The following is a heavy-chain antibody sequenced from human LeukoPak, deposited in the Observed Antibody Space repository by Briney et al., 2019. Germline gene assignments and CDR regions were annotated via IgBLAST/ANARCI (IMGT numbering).Heavy chain of an antibody. J-gene: IGHJ4*02. CDR2: IKSKTDGGTR. CDR3: TKEGYYYDSSGYYYPFEY. CDR1: GFTFSKAW. V-gene: IGHV3-15*01. D-gene: IGHD3-22*01. Sequence: GGSLRLSCVASGFTFSKAWMSWVRQAPGKGQEWVGRIKSKTDGGTRDYAAPVKGRFTISRDDSKNTLYLQMNSLKTEDTAVYYCTKEGYYYDSSGYYYPFEYWGQGTLVTVSS.